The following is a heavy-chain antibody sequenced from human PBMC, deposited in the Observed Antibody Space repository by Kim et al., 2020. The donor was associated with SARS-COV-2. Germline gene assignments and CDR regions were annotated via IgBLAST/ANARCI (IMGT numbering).Heavy chain of an antibody. V-gene: IGHV4-59*01. Sequence: SETLSLTCTVSVDSISGSYWTWIRQPAGKGLEWIGYVYSSGSTDYNPSLKSRAVISLDTPNNQFSLRLTSVTAADTAIYFCARGTGEGYNDYWGQGTLVTVSS. D-gene: IGHD5-12*01. CDR3: ARGTGEGYNDY. J-gene: IGHJ4*02. CDR2: VYSSGST. CDR1: VDSISGSY.